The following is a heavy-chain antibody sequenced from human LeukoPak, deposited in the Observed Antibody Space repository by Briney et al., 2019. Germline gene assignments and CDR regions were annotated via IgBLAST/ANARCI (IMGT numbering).Heavy chain of an antibody. D-gene: IGHD5-18*01. V-gene: IGHV3-23*01. CDR1: GFTFSSYA. CDR3: AKDFDSYGYWYHFDY. J-gene: IGHJ4*02. Sequence: GGSLRLSCAASGFTFSSYAMSWVRQAPGKGLEWVSAIRGSGGSTYYADSVKGRFTISRDNSKNTLYLQMNSLRAEDTAVYYCAKDFDSYGYWYHFDYWGQGTLVTVSP. CDR2: IRGSGGST.